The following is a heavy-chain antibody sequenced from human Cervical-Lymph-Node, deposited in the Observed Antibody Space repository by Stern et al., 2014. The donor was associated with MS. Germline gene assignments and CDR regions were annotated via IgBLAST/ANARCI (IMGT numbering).Heavy chain of an antibody. CDR1: GFTFSSYA. Sequence: VQLVESGGGVVQPGRSLRLSCASSGFTFSSYAMHWVRQAPGKGLAWVAVISYDGSNKYYADSVKDRFTISRDNSKNTLYLQMNSLRAEDTAVYYCARDLLAYYDFWSGQNPFDYWGQGTLVTVSS. CDR3: ARDLLAYYDFWSGQNPFDY. D-gene: IGHD3-3*01. V-gene: IGHV3-30-3*01. CDR2: ISYDGSNK. J-gene: IGHJ4*02.